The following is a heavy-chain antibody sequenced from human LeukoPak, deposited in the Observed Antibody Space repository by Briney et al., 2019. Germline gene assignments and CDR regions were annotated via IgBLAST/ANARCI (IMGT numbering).Heavy chain of an antibody. CDR2: IYYSGRT. CDR1: GGSISSSVYY. V-gene: IGHV4-39*01. J-gene: IGHJ4*02. CDR3: ASVDTNTGHDY. D-gene: IGHD5-18*01. Sequence: SETLSLTCTVSGGSISSSVYYWGWIRQPPGKGLEWIGSIYYSGRTYYNPSLKSRVTISVDTSKNQFSLRLTSVTPADPAVYYCASVDTNTGHDYWGQGTLVTVSS.